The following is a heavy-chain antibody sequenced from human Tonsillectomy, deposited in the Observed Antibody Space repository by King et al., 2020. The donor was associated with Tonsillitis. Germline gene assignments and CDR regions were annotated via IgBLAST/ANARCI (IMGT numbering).Heavy chain of an antibody. CDR3: AKDRDYALDV. CDR2: ISWNSGSI. J-gene: IGHJ6*04. CDR1: GFIFDDYA. Sequence: QLVQSGGGLVQPGRSLRLSCAASGFIFDDYAIHWVRQAPGKGLEWVSGISWNSGSIGYADSVKGRFTISRDNAKKSLYLRMNSLRAEDTALYYCAKDRDYALDVWGKGTTVTVSS. V-gene: IGHV3-9*01.